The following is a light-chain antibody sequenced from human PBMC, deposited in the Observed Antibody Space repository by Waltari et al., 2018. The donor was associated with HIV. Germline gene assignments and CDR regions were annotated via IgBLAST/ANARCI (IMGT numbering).Light chain of an antibody. J-gene: IGKJ4*01. CDR2: WAS. CDR3: QQYYTTPLT. Sequence: DIVMTQSPDSLVVSLGERATINCTSSPSVLSISNDRNYLALYQQKSGQPPRLLIYWASSRESGVPARCSGRGSRTDFTLTINSLQAEDVAVYYCQQYYTTPLTFGGGTKVEIK. CDR1: PSVLSISNDRNY. V-gene: IGKV4-1*01.